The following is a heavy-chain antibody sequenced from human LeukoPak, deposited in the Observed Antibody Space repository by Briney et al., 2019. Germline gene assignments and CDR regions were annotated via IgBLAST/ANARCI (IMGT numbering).Heavy chain of an antibody. CDR1: GYTVSSNTAA. V-gene: IGHV6-1*01. D-gene: IGHD7-27*01. CDR3: ARDRLGMGY. J-gene: IGHJ4*02. CDR2: TYYRSTWLN. Sequence: SQTLSLTCAISGYTVSSNTAAYIWLSLSPSGDLEWLGRTYYRSTWLNDYAPSVRGRITVSPDTSKNQFSLQLNSVTPEDTAVYYCARDRLGMGYWGQGTPVTVSS.